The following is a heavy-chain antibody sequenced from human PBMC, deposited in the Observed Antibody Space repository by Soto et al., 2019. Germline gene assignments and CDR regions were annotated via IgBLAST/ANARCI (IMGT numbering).Heavy chain of an antibody. Sequence: EVQLLESGGGLVQPGGSLRLSCAASGITFSSYAMNWVRQAPGKGLEWVSAISGSGGSIYYADSVKGRFTISRDNSKKMLFVQMNSLRAEETAVYYCWKTTSARIAVAPRGLFDYWGQGTLATVSA. J-gene: IGHJ4*02. D-gene: IGHD6-19*01. V-gene: IGHV3-23*01. CDR1: GITFSSYA. CDR3: WKTTSARIAVAPRGLFDY. CDR2: ISGSGGSI.